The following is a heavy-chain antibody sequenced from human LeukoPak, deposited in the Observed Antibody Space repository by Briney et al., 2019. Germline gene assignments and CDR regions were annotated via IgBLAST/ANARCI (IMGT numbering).Heavy chain of an antibody. CDR3: TTEAYCSGGSCYRDY. Sequence: GGSLRLSCAASGFTFSDAWMNWVRQAPGKGLEWVGRIKSKTDGGTTDYAAPVKGRFTISRDDSKNTLYLQMNSLKTEDTAVYYCTTEAYCSGGSCYRDYWGQGTLVTVSS. J-gene: IGHJ4*02. V-gene: IGHV3-15*07. CDR2: IKSKTDGGTT. D-gene: IGHD2-15*01. CDR1: GFTFSDAW.